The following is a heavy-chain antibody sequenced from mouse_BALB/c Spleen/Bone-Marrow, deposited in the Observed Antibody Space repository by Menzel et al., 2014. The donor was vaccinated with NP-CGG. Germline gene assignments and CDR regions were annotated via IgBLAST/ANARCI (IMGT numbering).Heavy chain of an antibody. J-gene: IGHJ3*01. Sequence: EVKVVESGGGLVQPGGSMKLSCVASGFTFSNYWMNWVRQSPEKGLEWVAEIRLKSNNYATHYAESVKGRFTISRDDSKSSVYLQMNNLRAEGTGIYYCTRRDGYYVSWGQGTLVTVSA. D-gene: IGHD2-3*01. V-gene: IGHV6-6*02. CDR3: TRRDGYYVS. CDR1: GFTFSNYW. CDR2: IRLKSNNYAT.